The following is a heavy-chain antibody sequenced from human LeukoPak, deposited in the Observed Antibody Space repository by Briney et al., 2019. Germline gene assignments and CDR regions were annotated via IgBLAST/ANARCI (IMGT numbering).Heavy chain of an antibody. CDR2: ISYDGSNK. Sequence: GGSLRLSCAASGFTSSSYGMHWVRQAPGKGLEWVAVISYDGSNKYYADSVKGRFTISRDNSKNTLYLQMNSLRAEDTAVYYCAKAGGQTNYYYGMDVWGQGTTVTVSS. J-gene: IGHJ6*02. V-gene: IGHV3-30*18. CDR1: GFTSSSYG. D-gene: IGHD3-10*01. CDR3: AKAGGQTNYYYGMDV.